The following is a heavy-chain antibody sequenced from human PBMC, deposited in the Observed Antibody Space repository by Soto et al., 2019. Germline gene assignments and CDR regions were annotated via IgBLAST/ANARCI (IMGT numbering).Heavy chain of an antibody. D-gene: IGHD3-10*01. Sequence: EVQLVESGGGLVQPGGSLRLSCAASGFTFSTYWMHWVRQAPGEGLVWVSRMDSGGTTINYADAVKGRFTISRDNAKNTLYLQMDSLRAEDTAVYYCATSGYYSFDFWGQGTLVTVSS. CDR1: GFTFSTYW. J-gene: IGHJ4*02. V-gene: IGHV3-74*01. CDR3: ATSGYYSFDF. CDR2: MDSGGTTI.